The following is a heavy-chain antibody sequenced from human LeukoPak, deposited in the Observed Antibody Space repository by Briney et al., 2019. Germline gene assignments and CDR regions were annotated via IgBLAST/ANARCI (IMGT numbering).Heavy chain of an antibody. CDR2: ISPDWSRT. V-gene: IGHV3-74*01. CDR1: GFTFSTHW. J-gene: IGHJ4*02. CDR3: ARVSSLWSFAY. Sequence: GGSLRLSCAASGFTFSTHWMHGVRQTPGKGLVWVSRISPDWSRTAYADSVKGRFTISRDNARDTLYLQLNSLGAEDTAVYYCARVSSLWSFAYWGQGPLVTVSS. D-gene: IGHD3-10*01.